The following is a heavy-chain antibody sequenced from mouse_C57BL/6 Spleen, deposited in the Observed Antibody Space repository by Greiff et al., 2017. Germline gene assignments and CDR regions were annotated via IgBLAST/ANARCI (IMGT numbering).Heavy chain of an antibody. Sequence: QVQLQQSGAELVRPGTSVKLFCKASGYTFTSYWMHWVKQRPGQGLEWIGVIDPSDSYTNYNQKFKGKATLTVDTSSSTAYMQLSSLTSEDSAVYYCARDWDSAYWGQGTLVTVSA. D-gene: IGHD4-1*01. CDR2: IDPSDSYT. V-gene: IGHV1-59*01. J-gene: IGHJ3*01. CDR3: ARDWDSAY. CDR1: GYTFTSYW.